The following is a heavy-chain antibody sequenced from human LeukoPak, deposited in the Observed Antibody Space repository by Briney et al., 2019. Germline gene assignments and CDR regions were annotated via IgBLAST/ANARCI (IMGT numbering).Heavy chain of an antibody. CDR1: GFTFSDYY. D-gene: IGHD2-21*01. Sequence: GGSLRLSCAASGFTFSDYYMSWIRQAPGKGLEWVSYISSSGSTIYYADSVKGRFTISRDNAKNSLYLQMNSLRAEDTAVYYCARKAYCGGDCYSLDYWGQGTLVTVSS. CDR3: ARKAYCGGDCYSLDY. CDR2: ISSSGSTI. J-gene: IGHJ4*02. V-gene: IGHV3-11*04.